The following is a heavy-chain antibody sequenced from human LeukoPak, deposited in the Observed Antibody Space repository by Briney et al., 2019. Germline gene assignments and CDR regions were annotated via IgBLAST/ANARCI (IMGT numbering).Heavy chain of an antibody. CDR1: GGSISSYY. Sequence: SETLSLTCTVSGGSISSYYWSWIRQPAGKGLEWIGRIYSSGTTDYNPSLKSRVSMSVDTSKNQFSLKLSSVTAADTAVYYCARGAEIPDYYYYYMDVWGKGTTVTVSS. V-gene: IGHV4-4*07. D-gene: IGHD5-24*01. J-gene: IGHJ6*03. CDR3: ARGAEIPDYYYYYMDV. CDR2: IYSSGTT.